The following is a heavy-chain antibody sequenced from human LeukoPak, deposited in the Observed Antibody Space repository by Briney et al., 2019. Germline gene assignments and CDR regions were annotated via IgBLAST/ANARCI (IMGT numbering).Heavy chain of an antibody. V-gene: IGHV4-34*01. J-gene: IGHJ3*02. CDR3: ARCPRSWSGYDAFDI. CDR1: GGSFSGYY. CDR2: INHSGST. Sequence: SETLSLTCAVYGGSFSGYYWSWIRQPPGRGLEWIGEINHSGSTNYNPSLKSRVTISVDTSKNQFSLKLSSVTAADTAVYYCARCPRSWSGYDAFDIWGQGTMVTVSS. D-gene: IGHD6-13*01.